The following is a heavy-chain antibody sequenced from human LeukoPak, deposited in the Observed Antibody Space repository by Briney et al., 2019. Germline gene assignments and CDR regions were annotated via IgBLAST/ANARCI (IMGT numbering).Heavy chain of an antibody. CDR3: ATDRGSVNYYLRALDL. Sequence: PGGSLRLSCAASGFTFSEAWLHWVRQAPGKGLEWVGRIRSNLYLGATGFAAPFKGRFTMSRDDSKNTLHLQMDSLRTEDTAMYYCATDRGSVNYYLRALDLWGQGTMVVVSS. D-gene: IGHD1-26*01. V-gene: IGHV3-15*01. CDR1: GFTFSEAW. J-gene: IGHJ3*01. CDR2: IRSNLYLGAT.